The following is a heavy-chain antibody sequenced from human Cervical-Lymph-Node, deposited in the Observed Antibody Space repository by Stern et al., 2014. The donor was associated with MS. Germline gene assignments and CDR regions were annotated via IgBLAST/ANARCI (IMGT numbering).Heavy chain of an antibody. CDR3: ARAGVETWEPTHFDY. V-gene: IGHV1-46*01. J-gene: IGHJ4*02. D-gene: IGHD1-26*01. Sequence: QVQLVESGAEVKKPGASVKVSCKASGYTFTSYYMHWVRQAPGQGLEWMGIINPSGGSTSYAQKFQGRVTITRDTSTSTVYMELSSLRSEDTAVYYCARAGVETWEPTHFDYWGQGTLVTVSS. CDR1: GYTFTSYY. CDR2: INPSGGST.